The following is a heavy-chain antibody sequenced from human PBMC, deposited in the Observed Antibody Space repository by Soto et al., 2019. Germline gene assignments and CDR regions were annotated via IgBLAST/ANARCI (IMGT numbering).Heavy chain of an antibody. Sequence: QITLKESGPTLGNPTQTLTLTCNFSGFSLTTDGVGVGWVRQPPGGALEWLSLIYWDDDERYSPSLKTRLTITKDPSKNQVDLIMTNMDPVDTATYYCAHSRNLITEDAQVGDFDYWGQGILVTVSS. V-gene: IGHV2-5*02. D-gene: IGHD3-10*01. CDR1: GFSLTTDGVG. J-gene: IGHJ4*02. CDR3: AHSRNLITEDAQVGDFDY. CDR2: IYWDDDE.